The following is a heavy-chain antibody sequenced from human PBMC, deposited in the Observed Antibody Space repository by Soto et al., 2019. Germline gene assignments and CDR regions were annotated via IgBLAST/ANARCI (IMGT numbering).Heavy chain of an antibody. J-gene: IGHJ4*02. D-gene: IGHD2-15*01. CDR1: GGSISSYY. CDR3: ARGGTVVNGFDY. V-gene: IGHV4-59*01. Sequence: ETLSLTCTVSGGSISSYYWSWIRQPPGMGLEWIGYIYYSGSTNYNPSLKSRVTISVDTSKNQFSLKLSSVTAADTAVYYCARGGTVVNGFDYWGQGTLVTVSS. CDR2: IYYSGST.